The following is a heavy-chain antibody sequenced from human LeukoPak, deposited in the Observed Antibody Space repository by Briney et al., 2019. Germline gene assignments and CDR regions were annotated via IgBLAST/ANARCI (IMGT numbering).Heavy chain of an antibody. J-gene: IGHJ4*02. Sequence: GSLRLSCAASGFTFSSYSMNWVRQAPGKGLEWIGYIYYSGSTNYNPSLKSRDTISVDTSKNQFSLKLSSVTAADTAVYYCASSTYYDILTGHDWRPLDYWGQGTLVTVSS. CDR1: GFTFSSYS. V-gene: IGHV4-59*01. CDR3: ASSTYYDILTGHDWRPLDY. D-gene: IGHD3-9*01. CDR2: IYYSGST.